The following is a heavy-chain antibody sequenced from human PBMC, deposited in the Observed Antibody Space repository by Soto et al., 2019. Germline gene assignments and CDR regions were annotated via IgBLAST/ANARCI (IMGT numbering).Heavy chain of an antibody. CDR1: GFTYTSSA. CDR2: IVVGSGST. D-gene: IGHD2-21*02. Sequence: SVKVSCKAAGFTYTSSAVQWVRQARGQRLEWIGWIVVGSGSTYYAQKLQERVTITRDMSTSTAYMELSSLRSEDTAVYYCARTKYGGNSDYYYYYGMDVWGQGTTVTVSS. CDR3: ARTKYGGNSDYYYYYGMDV. J-gene: IGHJ6*02. V-gene: IGHV1-58*01.